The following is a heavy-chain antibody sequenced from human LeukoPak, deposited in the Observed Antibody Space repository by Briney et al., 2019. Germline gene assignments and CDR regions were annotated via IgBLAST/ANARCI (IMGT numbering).Heavy chain of an antibody. Sequence: PGGSLRLSCAASGFTFSAYSMNWVRQAPGKGLEWVSSISSSGTHIYYADSVKGRFTISTDNAKNSLYLQMNSLRAEDTAVYYCARAGIAGARWFDPWGQGTLVTVSS. CDR3: ARAGIAGARWFDP. CDR2: ISSSGTHI. J-gene: IGHJ5*02. CDR1: GFTFSAYS. V-gene: IGHV3-21*01. D-gene: IGHD6-13*01.